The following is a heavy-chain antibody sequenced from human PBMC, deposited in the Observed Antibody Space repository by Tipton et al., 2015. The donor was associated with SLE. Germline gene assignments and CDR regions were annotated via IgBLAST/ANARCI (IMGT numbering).Heavy chain of an antibody. Sequence: LRLSCAVYGGSFSGYYWSWIRQPPGKGLEWIGEINHSGSTNYNQSLKSRVTISVDTSKNQFSLKLSSVTAADTAVYYCARGRVAAVYYYYYYYMDVWGKGTTVTVSS. CDR3: ARGRVAAVYYYYYYYMDV. D-gene: IGHD6-13*01. V-gene: IGHV4-34*01. CDR1: GGSFSGYY. CDR2: INHSGST. J-gene: IGHJ6*03.